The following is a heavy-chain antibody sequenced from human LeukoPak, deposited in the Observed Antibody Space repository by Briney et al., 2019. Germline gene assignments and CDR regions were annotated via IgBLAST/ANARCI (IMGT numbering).Heavy chain of an antibody. V-gene: IGHV4-39*01. J-gene: IGHJ4*02. CDR1: GGSISSSSYY. CDR3: ARRSPYYDSSATGNYFDY. CDR2: IYYSGST. Sequence: SETLSLTCTVSGGSISSSSYYWGWIRQPPGKGLEWLGSIYYSGSTYYNPSLKSRVTISVDTSKNQFSLKLSSVTAADTAVYYCARRSPYYDSSATGNYFDYWGQGTLVTVSS. D-gene: IGHD3-22*01.